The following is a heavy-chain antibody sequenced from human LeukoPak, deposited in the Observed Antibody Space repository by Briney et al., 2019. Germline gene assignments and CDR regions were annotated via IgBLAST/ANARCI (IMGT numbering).Heavy chain of an antibody. CDR2: INSDGGST. CDR1: GFTFSSYW. D-gene: IGHD6-19*01. J-gene: IGHJ4*02. Sequence: GGSLRLSCAASGFTFSSYWMHWVRQAPGKGLEWVSRINSDGGSTNYADSVKGRFTISRDNAKNTMYLQMSSLRADDSAVYYCGRGGLAGQMAAFDYWGQGALVTVST. V-gene: IGHV3-74*01. CDR3: GRGGLAGQMAAFDY.